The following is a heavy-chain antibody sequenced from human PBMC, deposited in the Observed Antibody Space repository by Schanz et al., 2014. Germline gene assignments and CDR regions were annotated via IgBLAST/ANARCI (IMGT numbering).Heavy chain of an antibody. J-gene: IGHJ6*02. V-gene: IGHV3-11*05. D-gene: IGHD3-10*01. Sequence: QVQLVESGGGLVKPGGSLRLSCAASGFTFSDYYMSWIRQAPGKGLEWVSYISVPTTYTNYADSVKGRFTISRDNAKSSLYLQMNSLRAEDTAVYDCARDFDERRRYGSGCCVGDCMDVWGQGTTVTVSS. CDR3: ARDFDERRRYGSGCCVGDCMDV. CDR1: GFTFSDYY. CDR2: ISVPTTYT.